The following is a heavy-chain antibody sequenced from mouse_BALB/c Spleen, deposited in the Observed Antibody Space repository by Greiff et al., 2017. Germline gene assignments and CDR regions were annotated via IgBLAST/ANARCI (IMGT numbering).Heavy chain of an antibody. V-gene: IGHV14-3*02. J-gene: IGHJ4*01. Sequence: EVQLQQSGAELVKPGASVKLSCTASGFNIKDTYMHWVKQRPEQGLEWIGRIDPANGNTKYDPKFQGKATITADTSSNTAYLQLSSLTSEDTAVYYCARNYGSMHYYAMDYWGQGTSVTVSS. CDR3: ARNYGSMHYYAMDY. CDR2: IDPANGNT. CDR1: GFNIKDTY. D-gene: IGHD1-1*01.